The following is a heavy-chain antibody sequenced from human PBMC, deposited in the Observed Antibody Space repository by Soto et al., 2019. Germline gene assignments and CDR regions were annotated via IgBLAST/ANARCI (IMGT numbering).Heavy chain of an antibody. D-gene: IGHD3-3*01. Sequence: TLSLACAVSGGSISSGGYSWSWILQPPGKGLEWTGYIYHIGSTYYNPSLKSRVTISVDRSKNQFSLKLSSVTAADTAVYYCDRVVWRYYDFWSGTWFDPWGQGTLVTVSS. J-gene: IGHJ5*02. CDR2: IYHIGST. V-gene: IGHV4-30-2*01. CDR1: GGSISSGGYS. CDR3: DRVVWRYYDFWSGTWFDP.